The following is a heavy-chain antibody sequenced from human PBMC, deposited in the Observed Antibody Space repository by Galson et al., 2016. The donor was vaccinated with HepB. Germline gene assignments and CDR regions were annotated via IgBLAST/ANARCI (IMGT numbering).Heavy chain of an antibody. D-gene: IGHD5-18*01. CDR2: IYYNGST. CDR1: SGSISSYY. V-gene: IGHV4-59*08. Sequence: SETLSLTCSVSSGSISSYYWSWIRQPPGKGLEWIGYIYYNGSTNYNPSLKSRVTISVDTSKNQFSLKLISVTAADTAVYYCARNLIQLWGHDAFDIWGQGTMATVSS. CDR3: ARNLIQLWGHDAFDI. J-gene: IGHJ3*02.